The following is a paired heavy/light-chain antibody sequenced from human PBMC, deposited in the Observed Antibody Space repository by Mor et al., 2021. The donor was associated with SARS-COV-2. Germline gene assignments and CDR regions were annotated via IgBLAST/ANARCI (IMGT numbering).Heavy chain of an antibody. J-gene: IGHJ2*01. CDR2: IYSDGRT. CDR1: GFIVSSNY. D-gene: IGHD6-19*01. Sequence: EVQLVESGGGLIQPGGSLRLSCAASGFIVSSNYMSWVRQAPGKGLEWVSVIYSDGRTYYADSVKGRFTISRDNSKNTLFLQMYSLRVEDTAVYYCAKCNGWYGKGYFDLWGRGTLVTVSS. CDR3: AKCNGWYGKGYFDL. V-gene: IGHV3-53*01.
Light chain of an antibody. CDR2: TAS. V-gene: IGKV1-39*01. CDR1: QSISSN. Sequence: DIEMTQSPSSLSASVGDRVTITCRAGQSISSNLNWYQQTPGKAPKLLIYTASSLQSGVPSTFSGSGSGTDFTLTISSLQPEDFATYYCQQSHSTPLTFGGGTKVEI. CDR3: QQSHSTPLT. J-gene: IGKJ4*01.